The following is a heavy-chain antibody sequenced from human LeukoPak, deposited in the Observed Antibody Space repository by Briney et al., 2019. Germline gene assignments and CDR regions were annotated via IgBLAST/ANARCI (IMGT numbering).Heavy chain of an antibody. CDR2: IYTSGST. D-gene: IGHD2-2*01. J-gene: IGHJ3*02. CDR3: AREGYCSSTSCSHDAFDI. V-gene: IGHV4-61*02. CDR1: GGSISSGNYY. Sequence: PSETLSLICTVSGGSISSGNYYRSWIRQPAGKGLEWIGRIYTSGSTNYNPSLKSRVTISVDTSKNQFSLRLSSVTAADTAVYYCAREGYCSSTSCSHDAFDIWGQGTMVTVSS.